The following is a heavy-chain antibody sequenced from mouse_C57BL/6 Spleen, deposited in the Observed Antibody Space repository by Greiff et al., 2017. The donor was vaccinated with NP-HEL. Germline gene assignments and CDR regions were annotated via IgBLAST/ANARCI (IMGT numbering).Heavy chain of an antibody. CDR3: ARDIHYYGSSGLAMDY. CDR2: INYDGSST. D-gene: IGHD1-1*01. J-gene: IGHJ4*01. CDR1: GFTFSDYY. V-gene: IGHV5-16*01. Sequence: DVKLVESEGGLVQPGSSMKLSCTASGFTFSDYYMAWVRQVPEKGLEWVANINYDGSSTYYLDSLKSRFIISRDNAKNILYLQMSSLKSEDTATYYCARDIHYYGSSGLAMDYWGQGTSVTVSS.